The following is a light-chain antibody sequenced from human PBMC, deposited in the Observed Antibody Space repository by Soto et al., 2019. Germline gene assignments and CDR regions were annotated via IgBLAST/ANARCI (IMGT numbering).Light chain of an antibody. J-gene: IGLJ1*01. V-gene: IGLV2-23*01. CDR3: CSYATSSTYV. CDR2: DGS. CDR1: SSDVGSYNL. Sequence: QSALTQPASVSGSPGQSITISCTGTSSDVGSYNLVSWYQQHPGKAPKLMIYDGSRRPSGVSNRFSGSKSGNTASLTVSGLQAEDEADYYCCSYATSSTYVFGTGTKLTVL.